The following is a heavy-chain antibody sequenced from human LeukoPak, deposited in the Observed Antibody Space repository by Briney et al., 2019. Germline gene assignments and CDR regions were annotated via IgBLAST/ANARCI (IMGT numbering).Heavy chain of an antibody. J-gene: IGHJ4*02. D-gene: IGHD3-10*01. CDR3: ARIPFITMVRGVIAGQIDY. Sequence: PSETLSLTCTVSGDSISSSSYYWGWIRQPPGKGLEWIGSIYYSGSTYYNPSLKSRVTISVDTSKNQFSLKLSSVTAADTAVYYCARIPFITMVRGVIAGQIDYWGQGTLVTVSS. CDR1: GDSISSSSYY. V-gene: IGHV4-39*01. CDR2: IYYSGST.